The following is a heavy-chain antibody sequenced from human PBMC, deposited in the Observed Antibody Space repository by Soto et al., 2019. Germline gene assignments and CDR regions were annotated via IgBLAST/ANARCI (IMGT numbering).Heavy chain of an antibody. V-gene: IGHV3-64*07. J-gene: IGHJ4*02. D-gene: IGHD3-10*01. CDR1: GFTFRSYA. Sequence: EVQLVESGGNLVQPGESLRLSCAASGFTFRSYAMHWVRQAPGKGLEYVSSISYDGGITYYADSLKARFTISRDNSKNTLFLQMASLRPDDMAVYYCARGRGLYTYGSAFDNWGQGTLVTVSS. CDR3: ARGRGLYTYGSAFDN. CDR2: ISYDGGIT.